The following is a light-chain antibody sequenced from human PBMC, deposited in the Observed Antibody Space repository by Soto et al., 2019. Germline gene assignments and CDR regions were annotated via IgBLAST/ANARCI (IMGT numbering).Light chain of an antibody. CDR2: GAS. J-gene: IGKJ2*01. CDR3: HQYGSSPLYT. V-gene: IGKV3-20*01. Sequence: EIVLTQSPGTLSLSPGERATLSCRASQSVSSSYLAWYQQKPGQAPSLLIYGASSRATGIPDRFSGSGSGTDFTLTISRLEPEDFAVYYCHQYGSSPLYTFGQGIKLEIK. CDR1: QSVSSSY.